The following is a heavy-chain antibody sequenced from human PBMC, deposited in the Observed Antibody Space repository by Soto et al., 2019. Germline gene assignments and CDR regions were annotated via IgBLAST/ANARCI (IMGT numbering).Heavy chain of an antibody. V-gene: IGHV4-59*13. CDR3: ARDRGTYDFLSRQWHGWFDP. J-gene: IGHJ5*02. D-gene: IGHD3-3*01. CDR2: VYYSGSP. Sequence: SETLSLACAVSCASFSGSYWSWIRQPPGKGLEWIGHVYYSGSPNYNPSLKSRVTMSLDTSTNQVSLNLSSVTAADTAIYYCARDRGTYDFLSRQWHGWFDPWGQGTLVTVSS. CDR1: CASFSGSY.